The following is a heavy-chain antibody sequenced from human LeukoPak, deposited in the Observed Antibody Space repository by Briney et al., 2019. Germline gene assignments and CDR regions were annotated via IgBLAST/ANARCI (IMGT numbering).Heavy chain of an antibody. CDR3: ARGGVDHYGSGTYYLMYYFDH. Sequence: GGSLRLSCTASGFTFNTYGMSWVRQAPGKGLEWVSGISGSGGATYYADSVKGRFTVSRDDPHNTLYLQMNSVRAEDTAVYFCARGGVDHYGSGTYYLMYYFDHWGQGALVTVSS. J-gene: IGHJ4*02. V-gene: IGHV3-23*01. CDR1: GFTFNTYG. D-gene: IGHD3-10*01. CDR2: ISGSGGAT.